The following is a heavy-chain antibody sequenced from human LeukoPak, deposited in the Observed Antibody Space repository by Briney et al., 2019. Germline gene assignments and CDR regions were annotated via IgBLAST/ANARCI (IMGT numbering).Heavy chain of an antibody. CDR1: GFTFSTYW. CDR3: AKLTSVDTAMVTGY. Sequence: QAGGSLRLSCAASGFTFSTYWMHWVRQAPGKGLVWVSTISGSGGAGTYYADSVKGRFTVSRDNSRNTLYLPMNSLRAEDTAVYYCAKLTSVDTAMVTGYWGQGTLVTVSS. CDR2: ISGSGGAGT. D-gene: IGHD5-18*01. V-gene: IGHV3-23*01. J-gene: IGHJ4*02.